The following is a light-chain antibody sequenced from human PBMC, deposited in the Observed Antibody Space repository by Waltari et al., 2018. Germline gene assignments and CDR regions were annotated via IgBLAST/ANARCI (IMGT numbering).Light chain of an antibody. CDR3: QQFENLPLT. Sequence: DIQMTQSPSSLSAFVGETATITCQASQDITNSLNWYQQKPGKAPKLLICDAFNLQSGVPLRFSGRGSGTNFTFTISALQPEDTATYFCQQFENLPLTFGAGTKVEI. CDR1: QDITNS. V-gene: IGKV1-33*01. CDR2: DAF. J-gene: IGKJ4*01.